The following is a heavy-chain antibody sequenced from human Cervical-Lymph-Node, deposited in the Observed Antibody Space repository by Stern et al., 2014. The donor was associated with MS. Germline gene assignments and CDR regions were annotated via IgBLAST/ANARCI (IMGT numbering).Heavy chain of an antibody. CDR1: GVTFSDHY. D-gene: IGHD3-16*01. J-gene: IGHJ3*01. CDR3: ALIPIM. Sequence: EVQLVESGGGLVQPGGSLRLSCGVSGVTFSDHYLDWVRQAPGKGLEWVGRMSNKAHGDTTEYAASAKGRVTISRDESKNSLYLEMNSLKIEDTAVYYCALIPIMWDQGTMVTVSS. V-gene: IGHV3-72*01. CDR2: MSNKAHGDTT.